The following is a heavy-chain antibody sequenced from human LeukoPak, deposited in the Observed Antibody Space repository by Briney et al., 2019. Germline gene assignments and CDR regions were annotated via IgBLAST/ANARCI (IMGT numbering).Heavy chain of an antibody. Sequence: SETLSLTCTVSGGSLSNHYWSWIRQPPGKGLEWIGYIYHTGSTNYNPSLKSRVTISVDTSKNQFSLKLSSVTAADTAVYYCARGNYVDWFDPWGQGTQVIVSS. CDR1: GGSLSNHY. J-gene: IGHJ5*02. D-gene: IGHD1-7*01. CDR3: ARGNYVDWFDP. V-gene: IGHV4-59*11. CDR2: IYHTGST.